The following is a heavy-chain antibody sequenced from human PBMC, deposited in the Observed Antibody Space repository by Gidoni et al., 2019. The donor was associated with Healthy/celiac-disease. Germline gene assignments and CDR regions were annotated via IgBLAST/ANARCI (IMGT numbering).Heavy chain of an antibody. V-gene: IGHV3-72*01. D-gene: IGHD4-17*01. J-gene: IGHJ3*02. Sequence: VQLVESGDGLFEPGESLRLSFADSGFTLSDHYMDGVRQAPGKGLEWVGRTRNKGNSHTTEYAASVKGRFTISRDDSKNSLYLQMNSLKTEDTAVYYCAWGADYADAFDIWGQGTMVTVSS. CDR3: AWGADYADAFDI. CDR2: TRNKGNSHTT. CDR1: GFTLSDHY.